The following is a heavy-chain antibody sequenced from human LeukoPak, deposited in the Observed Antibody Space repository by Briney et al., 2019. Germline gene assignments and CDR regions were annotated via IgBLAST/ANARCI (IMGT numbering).Heavy chain of an antibody. J-gene: IGHJ4*02. Sequence: GRSLRLSCAASGFPFSTYEMNWVRQAPGQGLEWVSYISSSSDSISYADSVKGRFTISRDNAKNSLSLQINSLRAEDTAVYYCARDGYDILTGYFDYWGQGTLVTVSS. V-gene: IGHV3-48*03. D-gene: IGHD3-9*01. CDR2: ISSSSDSI. CDR3: ARDGYDILTGYFDY. CDR1: GFPFSTYE.